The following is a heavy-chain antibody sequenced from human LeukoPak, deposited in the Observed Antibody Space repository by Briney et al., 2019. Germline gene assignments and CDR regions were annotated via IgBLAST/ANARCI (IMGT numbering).Heavy chain of an antibody. CDR2: INPSGGST. Sequence: ASVKVSCKASGYTFTSYYMHWVRQAPGQGLEWMGIINPSGGSTSYAQKFQGRVTMTRDTSTSTVYMELSSLRSEDTAVYYCARVKAETGTGGTIDYWGQGTLVTVCS. V-gene: IGHV1-46*01. CDR3: ARVKAETGTGGTIDY. CDR1: GYTFTSYY. D-gene: IGHD6-13*01. J-gene: IGHJ4*02.